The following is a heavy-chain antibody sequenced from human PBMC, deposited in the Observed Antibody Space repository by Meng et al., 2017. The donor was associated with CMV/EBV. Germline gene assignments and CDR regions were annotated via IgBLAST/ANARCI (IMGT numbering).Heavy chain of an antibody. V-gene: IGHV3-53*01. D-gene: IGHD6-13*01. CDR3: AKAFSASWYREYYDD. CDR1: GFAVSGNY. CDR2: IYSGDST. J-gene: IGHJ4*02. Sequence: GESLKISCAASGFAVSGNYMSWVRQAPGKGLQWVSVIYSGDSTYYADSVKGRFTISRDNSKNTLYLQMNSLRAEDTALYYCAKAFSASWYREYYDDWGQGTLVTVSS.